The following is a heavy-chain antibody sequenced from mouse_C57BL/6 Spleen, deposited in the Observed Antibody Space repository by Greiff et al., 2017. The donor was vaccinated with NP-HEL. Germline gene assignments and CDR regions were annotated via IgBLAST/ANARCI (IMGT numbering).Heavy chain of an antibody. V-gene: IGHV1-26*01. D-gene: IGHD1-1*01. CDR3: ARGSTPYWYFDV. J-gene: IGHJ1*03. Sequence: EVQLQQSGPELVKPGASVKISCKASGYTFTDYYMNWVKQSHGKSLEWIGDINPNNGGTSYNQKLKGKATLTVDKSSSTAYMELRSLTSEDSAVYYCARGSTPYWYFDVWGTGTTVTVSS. CDR2: INPNNGGT. CDR1: GYTFTDYY.